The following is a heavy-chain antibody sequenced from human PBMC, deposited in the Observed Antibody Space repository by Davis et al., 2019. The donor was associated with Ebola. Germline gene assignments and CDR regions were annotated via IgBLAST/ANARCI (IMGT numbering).Heavy chain of an antibody. Sequence: GESLKISCAASGFTVSSNYMSWVRQAPGKGLEWVSGIIWNGGSRGYADSVKGRFTISRDNAKNSLYLQMNSLRVEDTAFYHCARGGYGSSVPDYWGQGTLVTVSS. CDR1: GFTVSSNY. CDR3: ARGGYGSSVPDY. CDR2: IIWNGGSR. D-gene: IGHD3-10*01. J-gene: IGHJ4*02. V-gene: IGHV3-20*01.